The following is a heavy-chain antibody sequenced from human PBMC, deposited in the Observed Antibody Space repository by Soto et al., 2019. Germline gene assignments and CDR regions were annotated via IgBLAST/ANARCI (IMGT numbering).Heavy chain of an antibody. CDR3: AMGYCSGGSCGFFDY. D-gene: IGHD2-15*01. CDR1: GGTFSSYA. J-gene: IGHJ4*02. V-gene: IGHV1-69*13. Sequence: ASVKVSCKASGGTFSSYAISWVRHAPGQGLEWMGGIIPIFGTANYAQKFQGRVTITADESTSTAYMELSSLRSEDTAVYYCAMGYCSGGSCGFFDYWGQGTLVTVSS. CDR2: IIPIFGTA.